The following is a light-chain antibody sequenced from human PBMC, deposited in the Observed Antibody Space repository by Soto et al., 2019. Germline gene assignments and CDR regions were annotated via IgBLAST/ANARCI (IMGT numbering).Light chain of an antibody. J-gene: IGLJ2*01. CDR1: GSDVGGYNY. Sequence: QSVLTQPASVSGSPGQSITISCTGTGSDVGGYNYVSWYQQHPGKAPKLMIYDVSNRPSGVSNRFSGSKSGNTASLTISGLQAEDEADYYCSSYTSSSPVVFGGGTKVTVL. CDR3: SSYTSSSPVV. CDR2: DVS. V-gene: IGLV2-14*01.